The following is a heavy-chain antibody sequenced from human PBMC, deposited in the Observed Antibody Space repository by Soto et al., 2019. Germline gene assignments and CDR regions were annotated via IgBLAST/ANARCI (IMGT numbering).Heavy chain of an antibody. Sequence: SETLSLTCTVSGGSISGYYWSWIRQPPGKGLEWIGYMYNTGSTVYNPSFKSRVTISVDTSKNQFSLKLSSVTAADTALYYCARGVGYAGVDYWGQGTPVTVSS. CDR1: GGSISGYY. CDR2: MYNTGST. J-gene: IGHJ4*02. CDR3: ARGVGYAGVDY. V-gene: IGHV4-59*12. D-gene: IGHD5-12*01.